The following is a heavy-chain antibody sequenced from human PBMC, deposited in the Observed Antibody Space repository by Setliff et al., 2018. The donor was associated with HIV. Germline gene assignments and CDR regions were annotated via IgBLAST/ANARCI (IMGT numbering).Heavy chain of an antibody. CDR2: MSPNSGNT. J-gene: IGHJ5*02. D-gene: IGHD6-13*01. Sequence: ASVKVSCKASGYTFTSYDINWVRQATGQGLEWMGWMSPNSGNTGYAQKFQGRVTMTRNTSISTAYMGLSSLRSEDTAVYYCARGIGISSSWDSLGWYNWFDPWGQGTLVTVSS. CDR3: ARGIGISSSWDSLGWYNWFDP. CDR1: GYTFTSYD. V-gene: IGHV1-8*01.